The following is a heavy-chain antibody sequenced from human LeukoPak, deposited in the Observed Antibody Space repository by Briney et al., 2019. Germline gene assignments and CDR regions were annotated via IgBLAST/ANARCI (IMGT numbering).Heavy chain of an antibody. CDR1: GYTFTGYY. J-gene: IGHJ4*02. Sequence: ASVKVSCKASGYTFTGYYMHWVRQPPGQGLEWMGWINPNSGGTNYAQKFQGRVTMTRDTSISTAYMELSRLRSDDTAVYYCARDLSRGYDFFAYWGQGTLATVSS. D-gene: IGHD5-12*01. CDR3: ARDLSRGYDFFAY. CDR2: INPNSGGT. V-gene: IGHV1-2*02.